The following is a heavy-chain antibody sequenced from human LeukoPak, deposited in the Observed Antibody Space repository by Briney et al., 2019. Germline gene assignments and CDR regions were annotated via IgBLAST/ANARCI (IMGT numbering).Heavy chain of an antibody. CDR1: GGSISSSSYY. J-gene: IGHJ6*02. Sequence: SETLSLTCTVSGGSISSSSYYWAWIRQPPGKGLEWIGSIYYSGSTYYNPSPKSRVTISVDTSKNQFSLKLSSVTAADTAVYYCARIRIAAAYYGMDVWGQGTTVTVSS. CDR2: IYYSGST. CDR3: ARIRIAAAYYGMDV. D-gene: IGHD6-13*01. V-gene: IGHV4-39*01.